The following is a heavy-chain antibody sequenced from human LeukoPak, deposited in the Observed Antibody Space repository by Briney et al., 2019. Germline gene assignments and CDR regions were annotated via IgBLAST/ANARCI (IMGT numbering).Heavy chain of an antibody. J-gene: IGHJ4*02. CDR2: IYYSGST. V-gene: IGHV4-59*08. CDR1: GGSISSYY. Sequence: NPSETLSLTCTVSGGSISSYYWSWIRQPPGKGLEWIGYIYYSGSTNYNPSLKSRLTISVDTSKNQFSLKLSSVTAADTAAYYCARQWNYGDYYFDYWGQGTLATVSS. CDR3: ARQWNYGDYYFDY. D-gene: IGHD4-17*01.